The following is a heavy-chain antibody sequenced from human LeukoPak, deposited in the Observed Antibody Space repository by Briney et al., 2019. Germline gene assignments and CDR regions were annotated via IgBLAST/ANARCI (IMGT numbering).Heavy chain of an antibody. CDR2: IIPIFGTA. J-gene: IGHJ5*02. V-gene: IGHV1-69*06. Sequence: PEASVKVSCKASGGTFSSYAISWVRQAPGQGLEWMGGIIPIFGTANYAQKFQGRVTITADKSTSTAYMELSSLRSEDTAVYYCARDRPGRYCSSTSCYTASPFDPWGQGTLVTVSS. CDR3: ARDRPGRYCSSTSCYTASPFDP. D-gene: IGHD2-2*02. CDR1: GGTFSSYA.